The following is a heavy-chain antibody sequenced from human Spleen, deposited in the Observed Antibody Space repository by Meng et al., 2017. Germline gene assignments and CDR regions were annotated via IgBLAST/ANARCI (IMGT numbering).Heavy chain of an antibody. CDR3: AREKSPGHFDY. V-gene: IGHV1-18*04. J-gene: IGHJ4*02. Sequence: QVQLVQSGAEVRKPGASVKVSCKASGYTFTHHGIGWVRLAPGQGLEWMGWISGYNGDTHYARKFQGRIALTRDTSASTVYMDLGSLGSEDTAFYYCAREKSPGHFDYLGQGILVTVSS. CDR1: GYTFTHHG. CDR2: ISGYNGDT.